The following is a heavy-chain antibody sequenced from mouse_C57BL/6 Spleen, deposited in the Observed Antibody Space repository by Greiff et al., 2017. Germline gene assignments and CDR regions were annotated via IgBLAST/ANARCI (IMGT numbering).Heavy chain of an antibody. CDR1: GFSLTSYG. Sequence: QVQLQQSGPGLVQPSQSLSITCTVSGFSLTSYGVHWVRQSPGKGLEWLGVIWRGGSTDYNAAFMSRLSITKDNSKSQVFFKMNSLQADDTAIYXCAKVYYYGSSYIFDVWGTGTTVTVSS. CDR2: IWRGGST. J-gene: IGHJ1*03. D-gene: IGHD1-1*01. CDR3: AKVYYYGSSYIFDV. V-gene: IGHV2-5*01.